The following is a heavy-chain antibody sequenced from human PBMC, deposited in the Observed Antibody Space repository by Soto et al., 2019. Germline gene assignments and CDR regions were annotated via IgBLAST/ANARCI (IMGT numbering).Heavy chain of an antibody. Sequence: QVQLVQSGAEVKKPGSSVTVSCKASGGTFSSYTISWVRQAPGQVLEWMAGISPIFGTPIYAQQFQDRVTITADDSTMTAYMEMNRLTSEDTAVYYCARVVVGSRLSLDYWGQGTLVTISS. D-gene: IGHD1-26*01. CDR2: ISPIFGTP. V-gene: IGHV1-69*01. CDR3: ARVVVGSRLSLDY. CDR1: GGTFSSYT. J-gene: IGHJ4*02.